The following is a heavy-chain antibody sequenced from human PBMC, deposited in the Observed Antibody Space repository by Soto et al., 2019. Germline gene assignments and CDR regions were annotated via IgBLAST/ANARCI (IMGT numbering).Heavy chain of an antibody. CDR1: GYTFTSYG. V-gene: IGHV1-18*01. Sequence: GASVKVSCKASGYTFTSYGISWVRQAPGQGLEWMGWISAYNGNTNYAQKLQGRVTMTTDTSTSTAYMELRSLRSDDTAVYYCARDLRHIVVVTAEPQFDYWGQGTLDTVSS. D-gene: IGHD2-21*02. CDR3: ARDLRHIVVVTAEPQFDY. CDR2: ISAYNGNT. J-gene: IGHJ4*02.